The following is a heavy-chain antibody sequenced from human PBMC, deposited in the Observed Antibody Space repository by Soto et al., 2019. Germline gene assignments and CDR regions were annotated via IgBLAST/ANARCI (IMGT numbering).Heavy chain of an antibody. J-gene: IGHJ4*02. CDR3: AKVCSGSYYNGHFDY. CDR1: GFTFSSYA. Sequence: VQLLESGGGLVQPGGSLRLSCAASGFTFSSYAMSWVRQAPGKGLEWVSAISGSGGSTYYADSVKGRFTISRDNSKNTLYLRMNSLRAEDTAVYYCAKVCSGSYYNGHFDYWGQGTLVTVSS. D-gene: IGHD3-10*02. V-gene: IGHV3-23*01. CDR2: ISGSGGST.